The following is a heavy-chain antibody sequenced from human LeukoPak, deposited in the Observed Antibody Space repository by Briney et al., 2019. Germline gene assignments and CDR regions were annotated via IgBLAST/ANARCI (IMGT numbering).Heavy chain of an antibody. Sequence: SCKASGGTFSSYGMHWVRQAPGKGLEWVAVISYDGSNKYYADSVKGRFTISRDNSKNTLYLQMNSLRAEDTAVYYCAKDRGSSIFDYWGQGTLVTVSS. V-gene: IGHV3-30*18. CDR1: GGTFSSYG. D-gene: IGHD6-6*01. J-gene: IGHJ4*02. CDR3: AKDRGSSIFDY. CDR2: ISYDGSNK.